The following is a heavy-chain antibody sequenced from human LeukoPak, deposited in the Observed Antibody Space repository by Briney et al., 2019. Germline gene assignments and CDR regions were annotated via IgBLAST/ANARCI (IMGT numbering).Heavy chain of an antibody. V-gene: IGHV4-30-4*01. CDR2: KDYSGSA. Sequence: SGTLSLTCTVSGGSISSNNYVWGWVRQPRGKGLEWIGYKDYSGSAHYNPCLNSRFTITLETTKNPFSLRMTSVTAADTAEYYCAREVDATSDSDAFDIWGQGTMVTVSS. D-gene: IGHD3-22*01. CDR3: AREVDATSDSDAFDI. J-gene: IGHJ3*02. CDR1: GGSISSNNYV.